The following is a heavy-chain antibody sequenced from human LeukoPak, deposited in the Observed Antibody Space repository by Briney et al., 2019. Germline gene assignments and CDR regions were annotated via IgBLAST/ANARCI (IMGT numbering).Heavy chain of an antibody. CDR1: GGSISSTGYY. Sequence: SQTLSLTCTVSGGSISSTGYYWSSIRQHPGKGLEWIGYIYYSGSTYYNPSLKSRVTISVDTSKNQFSLKLSSVTAAATAVYYWERIPPKIGAGRRYFAFCGQGTLVTVSS. V-gene: IGHV4-31*03. CDR2: IYYSGST. CDR3: ERIPPKIGAGRRYFAF. D-gene: IGHD6-25*01. J-gene: IGHJ4*02.